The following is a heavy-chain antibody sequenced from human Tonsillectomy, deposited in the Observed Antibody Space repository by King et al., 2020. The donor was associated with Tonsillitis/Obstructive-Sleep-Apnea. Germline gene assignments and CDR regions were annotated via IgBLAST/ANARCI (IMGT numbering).Heavy chain of an antibody. Sequence: LQLQESGPGLVKPSETLSLTCTVSGGSISSSSYYWGWIRQPPGKGLEWIGNIYYSGSTNYNPSLKSRVTIYVDTSKNQFSLKLSSVTAADTAVYYCARLTGEDAFDIWGQGNMVTVSS. CDR1: GGSISSSSYY. V-gene: IGHV4-39*01. D-gene: IGHD7-27*01. CDR3: ARLTGEDAFDI. CDR2: IYYSGST. J-gene: IGHJ3*02.